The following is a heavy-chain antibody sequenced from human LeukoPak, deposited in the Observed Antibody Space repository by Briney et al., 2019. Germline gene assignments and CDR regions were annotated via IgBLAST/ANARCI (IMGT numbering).Heavy chain of an antibody. J-gene: IGHJ6*02. V-gene: IGHV4-39*01. D-gene: IGHD3-3*01. CDR1: GGSISSSSYY. CDR3: ARHLEYDFWSGYYRGYYGMDV. CDR2: IYYSGST. Sequence: SETLSLTCTVSGGSISSSSYYWGWIRQPPGKGLEWIGSIYYSGSTYYNPSLKSRVTISVDTSKNQFSLKLSSVTAADTAVYYCARHLEYDFWSGYYRGYYGMDVWGQGTTVTVSS.